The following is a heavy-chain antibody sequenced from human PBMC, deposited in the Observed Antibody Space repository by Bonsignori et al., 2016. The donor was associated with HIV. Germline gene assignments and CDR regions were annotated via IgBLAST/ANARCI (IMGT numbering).Heavy chain of an antibody. J-gene: IGHJ4*02. CDR1: GYSFTSYW. CDR2: IYPGDSDT. CDR3: ARRVGWLQPTPFDY. Sequence: GGSLRLSCKGSGYSFTSYWIGWVRQMPGKGLEWMGIIYPGDSDTRYSPSFQGQVTISADKSISTAYLQWSSLKASDTAMYYCARRVGWLQPTPFDYWGQGTLVTVSS. D-gene: IGHD5-24*01. V-gene: IGHV5-51*01.